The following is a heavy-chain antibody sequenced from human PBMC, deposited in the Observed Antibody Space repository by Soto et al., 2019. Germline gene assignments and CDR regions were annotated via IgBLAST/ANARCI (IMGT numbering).Heavy chain of an antibody. CDR2: IIPIFGTA. CDR1: GGTFSSYA. J-gene: IGHJ5*02. D-gene: IGHD3-9*01. V-gene: IGHV1-69*13. Sequence: SVKVSCKASGGTFSSYAISWVRQAPGQGLEWMGGIIPIFGTANYAQKFQGRVTITADESTSTAYMELSSLRSEDTAVYYCARDLNDILTGRPTNWFDPWGQGTLVTVSS. CDR3: ARDLNDILTGRPTNWFDP.